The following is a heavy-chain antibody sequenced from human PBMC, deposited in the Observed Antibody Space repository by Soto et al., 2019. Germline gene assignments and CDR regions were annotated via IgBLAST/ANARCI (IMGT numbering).Heavy chain of an antibody. CDR3: ARGINYYDSGDDAFDI. D-gene: IGHD3-10*01. CDR1: GYTFTSYD. V-gene: IGHV1-8*01. CDR2: MNPNSGNT. J-gene: IGHJ3*02. Sequence: QVQLVQSGAEVKKPGASVKVSCKASGYTFTSYDINWVRQATGQGLEWVGWMNPNSGNTGYAQKFQGRVTMTRSTYISTAYMELSSLRSEDTAVYYCARGINYYDSGDDAFDIWGQGTMVTVSS.